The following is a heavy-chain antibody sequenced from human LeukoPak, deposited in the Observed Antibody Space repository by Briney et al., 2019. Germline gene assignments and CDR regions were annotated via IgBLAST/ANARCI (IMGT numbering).Heavy chain of an antibody. J-gene: IGHJ6*02. D-gene: IGHD6-13*01. CDR3: AKGVRAATANYVMDV. CDR2: VSGSGTST. V-gene: IGHV3-23*01. Sequence: GGSLRLSCAASGFTFANYAMTWVRQAPGKGLEWVSTVSGSGTSTSHAHSVKGRFTISRDNSKNTLNLQMNSLRVDDTAVYYCAKGVRAATANYVMDVWGQGTTVTVPS. CDR1: GFTFANYA.